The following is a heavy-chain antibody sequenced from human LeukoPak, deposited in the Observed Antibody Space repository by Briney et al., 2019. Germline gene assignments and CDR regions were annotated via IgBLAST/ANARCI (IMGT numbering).Heavy chain of an antibody. V-gene: IGHV4-59*01. Sequence: SETLSLTCAVYGGSFSSYYWSWIRQPPGKGLEWIGYIYYSGSTNYNPSLKSRVTISVDTSKNQFSLKLSSVTAADAAVYYCASSYDYGNWFDPWGQGTLVTVSS. CDR1: GGSFSSYY. J-gene: IGHJ5*02. CDR2: IYYSGST. CDR3: ASSYDYGNWFDP. D-gene: IGHD4-17*01.